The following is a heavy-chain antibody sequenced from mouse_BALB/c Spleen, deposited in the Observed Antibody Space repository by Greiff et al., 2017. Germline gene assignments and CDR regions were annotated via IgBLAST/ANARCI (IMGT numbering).Heavy chain of an antibody. Sequence: QVQLQQSGAELARPGASVKLSCKASGYTFTDYYINWVKQRTGQGLEWIGEIYPGSGNTYYNEKFKGKATLTADKSSSTAYMQLSSLTSEDSAVYFCARGSDYDGYWGQGTTLTVSS. D-gene: IGHD2-4*01. CDR1: GYTFTDYY. J-gene: IGHJ2*01. CDR2: IYPGSGNT. V-gene: IGHV1-77*01. CDR3: ARGSDYDGY.